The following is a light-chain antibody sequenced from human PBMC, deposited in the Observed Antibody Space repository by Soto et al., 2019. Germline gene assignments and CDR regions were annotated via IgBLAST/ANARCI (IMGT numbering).Light chain of an antibody. J-gene: IGKJ1*01. CDR3: KQSYGTPQT. CDR1: QTISSW. CDR2: KAS. V-gene: IGKV1-5*03. Sequence: DIQMTQSPSTLSGSVGDRVTITCRASQTISSWLAWYQQKPGKAPKLLIYKASTLKSGVQSRFSGSGSGTDFTLTIRSLQPEDFATYYCKQSYGTPQTFGQGTKVDIK.